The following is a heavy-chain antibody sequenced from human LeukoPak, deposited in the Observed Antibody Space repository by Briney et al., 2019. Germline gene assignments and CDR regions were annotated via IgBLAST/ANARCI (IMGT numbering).Heavy chain of an antibody. V-gene: IGHV1-18*01. Sequence: ASVKVSCKASGYTFTNSGISWVRQAPGQGLEWMGWVSAYDGNTNYAQKLQGRLTMTTDRSTSTAYMELRSLRSEDTAVYYCARDPGPAAAQYYYYMDVWGKGITVTVSS. J-gene: IGHJ6*03. CDR3: ARDPGPAAAQYYYYMDV. CDR2: VSAYDGNT. CDR1: GYTFTNSG. D-gene: IGHD2-2*01.